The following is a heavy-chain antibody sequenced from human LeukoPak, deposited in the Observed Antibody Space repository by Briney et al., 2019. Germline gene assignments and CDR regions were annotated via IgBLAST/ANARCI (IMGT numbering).Heavy chain of an antibody. Sequence: GGSLRLSCAVSGFTFSSYSMNWVRQAPGKGLEWVSYVSSSGSTIYYADSVKGRFTISRDNAKNSLYLQMNSLRAEDTGVYYCARGSITVAGGHYYYGLDVWGQGTTVTVPS. D-gene: IGHD6-19*01. CDR2: VSSSGSTI. J-gene: IGHJ6*02. CDR1: GFTFSSYS. CDR3: ARGSITVAGGHYYYGLDV. V-gene: IGHV3-48*01.